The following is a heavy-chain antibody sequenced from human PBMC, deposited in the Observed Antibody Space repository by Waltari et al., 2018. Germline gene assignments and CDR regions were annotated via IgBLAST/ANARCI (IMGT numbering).Heavy chain of an antibody. CDR2: ISHSAKT. J-gene: IGHJ5*02. D-gene: IGHD3-10*01. Sequence: QVQLQESGPGLARPSETLSLTCVVSSYSIRNGYFWGWIRQPPGKGLEWIGSISHSAKTYYNPSLESRVSMSVDTSKNQFALKVTSVTAADTAIYYCVRDLGGSGNSWFDAWGQGTLVIVSS. CDR3: VRDLGGSGNSWFDA. CDR1: SYSIRNGYF. V-gene: IGHV4-38-2*02.